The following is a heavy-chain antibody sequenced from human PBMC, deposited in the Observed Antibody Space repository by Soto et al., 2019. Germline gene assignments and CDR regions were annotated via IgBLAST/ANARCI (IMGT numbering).Heavy chain of an antibody. CDR2: ISSSGSTI. D-gene: IGHD3-3*01. J-gene: IGHJ5*02. Sequence: GGSLRLSCAASGFTFSDYYMSWIRQAPGKGLEWVSYISSSGSTIYYADSVKGRFTISRDNAKNSLYLQMNSLRAEDTAVYYCARPYYDFWSGYSNWFDPWGQGTLVTVSS. V-gene: IGHV3-11*01. CDR3: ARPYYDFWSGYSNWFDP. CDR1: GFTFSDYY.